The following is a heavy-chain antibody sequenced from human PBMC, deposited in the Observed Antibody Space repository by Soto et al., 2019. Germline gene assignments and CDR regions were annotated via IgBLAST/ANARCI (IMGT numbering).Heavy chain of an antibody. V-gene: IGHV3-30*18. CDR2: ISYDGSNK. J-gene: IGHJ6*02. D-gene: IGHD4-4*01. Sequence: PGGSLRLSCAASGFTFSSYCGHWVRQAPGKGLEWVAVISYDGSNKYYADSVKGRFTISRDNSKNTLYLQMNSLRAEDTAVYYCAKGYTVTDPSGMDVWGQGTRVPVSS. CDR3: AKGYTVTDPSGMDV. CDR1: GFTFSSYC.